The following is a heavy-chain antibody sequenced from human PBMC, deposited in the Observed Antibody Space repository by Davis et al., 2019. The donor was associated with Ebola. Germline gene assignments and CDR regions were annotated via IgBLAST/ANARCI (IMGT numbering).Heavy chain of an antibody. V-gene: IGHV3-73*01. CDR1: GFIFSDYY. J-gene: IGHJ4*02. CDR3: TVRFDY. Sequence: GGSLRLSCAASGFIFSDYYMNWIRQAPGKGLEWVGRVRSKANFYETSYGASVRGRFIISREDSKKMAYLQMNSLQTGDTAIYYCTVRFDYWGRGTLVTVSS. CDR2: VRSKANFYET.